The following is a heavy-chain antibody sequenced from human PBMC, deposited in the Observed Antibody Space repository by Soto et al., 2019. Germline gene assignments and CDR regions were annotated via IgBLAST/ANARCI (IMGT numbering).Heavy chain of an antibody. CDR1: GFTFRNSE. CDR3: ASEALCGADCYFFEY. D-gene: IGHD2-21*02. CDR2: INYSGSNI. J-gene: IGHJ4*02. V-gene: IGHV3-48*03. Sequence: LSLSCAGSGFTFRNSEMFWVRQAPGKGLEWVSKINYSGSNIYYSKSVKGRFTISRDNAKNSLYLQMNSLTDEDTAIYFCASEALCGADCYFFEYWGPGTLVTVSS.